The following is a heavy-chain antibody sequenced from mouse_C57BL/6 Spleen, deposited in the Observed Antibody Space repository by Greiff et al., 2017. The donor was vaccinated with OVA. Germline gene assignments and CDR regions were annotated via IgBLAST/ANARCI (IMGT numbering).Heavy chain of an antibody. J-gene: IGHJ2*01. V-gene: IGHV5-17*01. CDR3: ARGDYDVGYYFDY. D-gene: IGHD2-4*01. Sequence: EVKLMESGGGLVKPGGSLKLSCAASGFTFSDYGMHWVRQAPEKGLEWVAYISRGSSTIYYADTVKGRFTISRDTATNTLFLQMTSLRSEDTAMDYCARGDYDVGYYFDYWGQGTTLTVSS. CDR2: ISRGSSTI. CDR1: GFTFSDYG.